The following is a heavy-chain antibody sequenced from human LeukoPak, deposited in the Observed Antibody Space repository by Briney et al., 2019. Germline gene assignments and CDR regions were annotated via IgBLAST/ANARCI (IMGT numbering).Heavy chain of an antibody. CDR1: GYTFKTYA. V-gene: IGHV1-18*01. Sequence: ASVKVSCKASGYTFKTYAVSWVRQAPGQGLEWMGWISTYNGDTEYSQNFQGRVTLTTDTSTTTAYMELRSLSSDAAAEYYSASDPSKTSGRHIYFDYWGQGSLVTVSS. CDR2: ISTYNGDT. J-gene: IGHJ4*02. CDR3: ASDPSKTSGRHIYFDY. D-gene: IGHD6-19*01.